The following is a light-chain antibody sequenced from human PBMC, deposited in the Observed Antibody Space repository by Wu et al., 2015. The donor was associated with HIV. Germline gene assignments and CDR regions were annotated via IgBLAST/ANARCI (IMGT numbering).Light chain of an antibody. V-gene: IGKV3-11*01. Sequence: EIVLTQSPATLSLSPGERATLSCRASQSVSSYLAWYQQKPGQAPRLLIYDASNRATGIPARFSGSGSGTDLTLTISSLEPEDFAVYYCQQPSNWPLTFGQGTRLEIK. CDR3: QQPSNWPLT. J-gene: IGKJ5*01. CDR2: DAS. CDR1: QSVSSY.